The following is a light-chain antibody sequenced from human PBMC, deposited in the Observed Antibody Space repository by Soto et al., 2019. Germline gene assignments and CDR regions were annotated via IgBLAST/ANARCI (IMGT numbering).Light chain of an antibody. Sequence: QSVLTQSPSASGTPGQRVTMSCSGSRSNIGSNSVSWYQQLPGTVPKLLIYDNIQRSSGIPDRFSGSKSGTSATLGITGLQTGDEAVYYCGTWDSSLRAVVFGGGTKLTVL. CDR2: DNI. CDR1: RSNIGSNS. V-gene: IGLV1-51*01. J-gene: IGLJ2*01. CDR3: GTWDSSLRAVV.